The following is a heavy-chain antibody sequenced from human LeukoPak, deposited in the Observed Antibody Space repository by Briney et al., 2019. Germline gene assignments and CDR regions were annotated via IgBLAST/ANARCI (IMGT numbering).Heavy chain of an antibody. CDR2: IYYTGNT. CDR3: AAGWGIESFDF. D-gene: IGHD6-19*01. V-gene: IGHV4-59*12. J-gene: IGHJ3*01. CDR1: GGSISSYY. Sequence: PSETLSLTCAVSGGSISSYYWTWIRQPPGKGLEWIGFIYYTGNTNSNPSLKSRVIISLETSKNQFSLKLNSVTAADAAVDFCAAGWGIESFDFWGPGTMIIVSS.